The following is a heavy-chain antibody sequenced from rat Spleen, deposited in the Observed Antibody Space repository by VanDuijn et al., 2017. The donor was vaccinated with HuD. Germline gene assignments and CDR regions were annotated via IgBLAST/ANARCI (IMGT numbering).Heavy chain of an antibody. CDR2: ISYDGSST. D-gene: IGHD1-9*01. Sequence: EVQLVESGGGLVQPGRSLKLSCAASGFTFSDYNMAWVRQAPKKGLEWVATISYDGSSTYYRDSVKGRFTISRDNAKSTLYLQMDSLRSEDTATYYCTTEGTMGITTSGVMDAWGQGASVTVSS. CDR3: TTEGTMGITTSGVMDA. V-gene: IGHV5-7*01. J-gene: IGHJ4*01. CDR1: GFTFSDYN.